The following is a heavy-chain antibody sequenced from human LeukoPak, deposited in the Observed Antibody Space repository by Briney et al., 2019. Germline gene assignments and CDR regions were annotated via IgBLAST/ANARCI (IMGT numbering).Heavy chain of an antibody. Sequence: SSQTLSLTCAVSGGSISSGGYSWSWIRQPPGKGLEWIGYIYHSGSTYYNPSLKSRVIISVDRSKNQFSLKLSSVTAADTAVYYCARGHDGGGFDYWGQGTLVTVSS. V-gene: IGHV4-30-2*01. CDR2: IYHSGST. J-gene: IGHJ4*02. CDR3: ARGHDGGGFDY. D-gene: IGHD3-16*01. CDR1: GGSISSGGYS.